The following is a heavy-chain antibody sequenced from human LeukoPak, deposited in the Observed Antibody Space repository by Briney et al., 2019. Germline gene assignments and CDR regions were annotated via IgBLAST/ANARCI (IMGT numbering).Heavy chain of an antibody. J-gene: IGHJ4*02. CDR1: GFTFSSYS. CDR3: ARVYVGTDTVDFDY. V-gene: IGHV3-21*01. CDR2: ISSSSSYI. D-gene: IGHD5-18*01. Sequence: KPGGSLRLSCAASGFTFSSYSMNWVRQAPGKGLEWVSSISSSSSYIYYADSVKGRFTISRDNARNTLYLQMNSLRADDTAVYYCARVYVGTDTVDFDYWGQGTLVTVSS.